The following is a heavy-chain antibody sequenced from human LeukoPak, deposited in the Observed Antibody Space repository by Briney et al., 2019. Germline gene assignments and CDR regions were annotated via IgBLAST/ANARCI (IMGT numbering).Heavy chain of an antibody. Sequence: EASVKVSCKASGYTFTGYYMHWVRQAPGQGLEWMGWINPNSGGTNYAQKFQGRVTMTRDTSIGTAYMELSRLRSDDTAVYYCARDKGRVVVITVGFYYWGQGTLVTVSP. V-gene: IGHV1-2*02. CDR1: GYTFTGYY. J-gene: IGHJ4*02. CDR2: INPNSGGT. D-gene: IGHD3-22*01. CDR3: ARDKGRVVVITVGFYY.